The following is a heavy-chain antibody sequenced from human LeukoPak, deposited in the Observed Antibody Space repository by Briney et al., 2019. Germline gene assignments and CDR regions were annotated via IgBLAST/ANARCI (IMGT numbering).Heavy chain of an antibody. V-gene: IGHV4-39*01. D-gene: IGHD3-22*01. CDR3: ACLRDSSGYSKAFDI. Sequence: SETLSLTCTVSGGSISTSSYYWGWFRQPPGKGLELIGNIFYSGSTYYSPSLKSRVTISLDTSRNQFSLKLNSVTAADTAVYYCACLRDSSGYSKAFDIWGQGTMVTVSS. CDR2: IFYSGST. J-gene: IGHJ3*02. CDR1: GGSISTSSYY.